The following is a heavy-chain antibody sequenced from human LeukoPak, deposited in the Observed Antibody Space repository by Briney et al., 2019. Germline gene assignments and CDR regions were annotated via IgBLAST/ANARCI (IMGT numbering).Heavy chain of an antibody. D-gene: IGHD3-3*01. Sequence: GGSLRLSCAASGFTFSSYAMNWVRQAPGKGLEWVTFIRSDGDKKYYVDSVKGRFTVSKDNSKNILYLQMYNLRSEDTAVYYCGRGQVHYDYWSAPDHWGQGTLVTVSS. J-gene: IGHJ4*02. V-gene: IGHV3-30*02. CDR3: GRGQVHYDYWSAPDH. CDR2: IRSDGDKK. CDR1: GFTFSSYA.